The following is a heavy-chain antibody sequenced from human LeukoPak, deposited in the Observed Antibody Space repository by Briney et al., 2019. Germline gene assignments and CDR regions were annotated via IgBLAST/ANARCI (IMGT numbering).Heavy chain of an antibody. CDR2: INHSGST. V-gene: IGHV4-34*01. J-gene: IGHJ4*02. Sequence: SETLSLTCAVHGGSFSGYYWSLIRQPPGKGLEWIGEINHSGSTNYNPSLKSRVTISVDTSKNQFSLKLSSVTAADTAVYYCARVCYSSSSCPEWGQGTLVTVSS. CDR1: GGSFSGYY. CDR3: ARVCYSSSSCPE. D-gene: IGHD6-6*01.